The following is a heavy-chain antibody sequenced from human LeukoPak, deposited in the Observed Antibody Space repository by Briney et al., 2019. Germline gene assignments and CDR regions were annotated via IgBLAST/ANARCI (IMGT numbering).Heavy chain of an antibody. CDR2: INWNGGST. V-gene: IGHV3-20*04. CDR1: GFTFDDYG. J-gene: IGHJ3*02. CDR3: ARDHRQWLVRSAFDI. D-gene: IGHD6-19*01. Sequence: GGSLRLSCAVFGFTFDDYGMSWVRQVPGKGLEWVSGINWNGGSTGYADSVKGRFTISRDNAKNSLYLQMNRLRAEDTALYYCARDHRQWLVRSAFDIWGQGTMVTVSS.